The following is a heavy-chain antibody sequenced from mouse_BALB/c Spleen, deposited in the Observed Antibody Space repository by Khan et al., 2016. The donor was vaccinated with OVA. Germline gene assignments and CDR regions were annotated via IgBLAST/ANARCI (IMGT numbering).Heavy chain of an antibody. CDR3: ARRGLNGIFVY. D-gene: IGHD1-3*01. V-gene: IGHV1-7*01. J-gene: IGHJ3*01. Sequence: VQLQESGAELAKPGASLKLSCTVSGYSFITYWIHWVKQRPGQDPEWIGYIDPSNGYTEYTQKLKDKDTLTTDKSSSVAYMQLTSLTSEDYAVYCCARRGLNGIFVYWGHGTLVTVSA. CDR2: IDPSNGYT. CDR1: GYSFITYW.